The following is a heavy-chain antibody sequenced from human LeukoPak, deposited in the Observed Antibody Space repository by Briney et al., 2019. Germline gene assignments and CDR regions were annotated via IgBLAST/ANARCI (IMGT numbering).Heavy chain of an antibody. CDR2: MYYSGST. CDR1: GGSISSSSYY. Sequence: SETLSLTCTVSGGSISSSSYYWAWIRQPPGKGLEWIGSMYYSGSTYYNPSLKSRVTISVDTSKNQFSLKLSSVTAADTAVYYCALSGEKADYWGQGTLVTVSS. CDR3: ALSGEKADY. J-gene: IGHJ4*02. D-gene: IGHD1-26*01. V-gene: IGHV4-39*07.